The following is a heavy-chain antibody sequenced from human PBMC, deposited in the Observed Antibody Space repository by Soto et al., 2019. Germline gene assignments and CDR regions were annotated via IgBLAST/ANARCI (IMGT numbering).Heavy chain of an antibody. V-gene: IGHV3-48*01. Sequence: SLRLSCAASGFTFSSYSMNWVRQAPGKGLEWVSYISSSSSTIYYADSVKGRFTISRDNAKNSLYLQMNSLRAEDTAVYYCARGQYCSGGSCKYDYWGQGTLVTVSS. CDR2: ISSSSSTI. CDR3: ARGQYCSGGSCKYDY. D-gene: IGHD2-15*01. CDR1: GFTFSSYS. J-gene: IGHJ4*02.